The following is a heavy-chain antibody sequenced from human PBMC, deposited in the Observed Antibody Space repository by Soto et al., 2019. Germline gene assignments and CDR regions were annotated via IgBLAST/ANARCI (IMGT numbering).Heavy chain of an antibody. D-gene: IGHD3-3*01. CDR3: ARGGQDFWSGPFDY. J-gene: IGHJ4*02. Sequence: ETLSLTCTVSGGSISSDDYYWSWIRQPPGKGLEWIGRIDNSGSTNYNPSLKSRITMSADTSRNQFSLKLNSVTAADTAVYYCARGGQDFWSGPFDYWGQGALVTVSS. CDR2: IDNSGST. V-gene: IGHV4-61*08. CDR1: GGSISSDDYY.